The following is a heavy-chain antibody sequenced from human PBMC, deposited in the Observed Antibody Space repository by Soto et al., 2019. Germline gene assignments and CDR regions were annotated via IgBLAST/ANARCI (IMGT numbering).Heavy chain of an antibody. V-gene: IGHV4-59*01. Sequence: PSETLSLTCTVSGGSISSYYWSWIRQPPGKGLEWIGYIYYSGSTNYNPSLKSRVTISVDTSKNQFSLKLSSVTAADTAVYYCARDRFIYYDSSGSYLPLYYYYYATEFWGQGTTVTVSS. CDR3: ARDRFIYYDSSGSYLPLYYYYYATEF. CDR2: IYYSGST. J-gene: IGHJ6*02. D-gene: IGHD3-22*01. CDR1: GGSISSYY.